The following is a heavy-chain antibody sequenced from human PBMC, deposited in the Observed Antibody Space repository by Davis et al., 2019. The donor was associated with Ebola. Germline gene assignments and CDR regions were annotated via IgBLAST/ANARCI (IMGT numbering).Heavy chain of an antibody. Sequence: GESLKISCAASGFTFSGSAMHWVRQASGKGLEWVGRIRSKANSYATAYAASVKGRFTISRDDSKDTAYLQMNSLRAEDTAVYYCAKAIRYSSQVYYYYGMDVWGQGTTVTVSS. J-gene: IGHJ6*02. V-gene: IGHV3-73*01. CDR2: IRSKANSYAT. CDR1: GFTFSGSA. CDR3: AKAIRYSSQVYYYYGMDV. D-gene: IGHD6-19*01.